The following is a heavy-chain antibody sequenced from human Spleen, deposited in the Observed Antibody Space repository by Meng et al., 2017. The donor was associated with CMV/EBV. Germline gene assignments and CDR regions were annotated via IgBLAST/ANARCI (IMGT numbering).Heavy chain of an antibody. CDR3: ARDHEDSSSSSLGDAFDI. D-gene: IGHD6-6*01. CDR2: IGTGGDT. J-gene: IGHJ3*02. V-gene: IGHV3-47*01. CDR1: GFAFSSYA. Sequence: GGSLRLSCAASGFAFSSYALHWVRRAPGKGLEWVSAIGTGGDTYYADSVMGRFTISRDNAKKSLYLHMNSLIAEDMAVYYCARDHEDSSSSSLGDAFDIWGQGTMVTVSS.